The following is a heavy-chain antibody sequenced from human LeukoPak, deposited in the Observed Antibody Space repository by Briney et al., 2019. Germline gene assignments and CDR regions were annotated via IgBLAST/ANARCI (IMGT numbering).Heavy chain of an antibody. CDR2: INHSGST. Sequence: SETLSLTCAVYGGSFSGYYWSWIRQPPGKGLEWIGEINHSGSTNYNPSLKSRVTISVDTSKNQFSLKLSSVTAADTAVYHCARGTHSGWYGYYYYGMDVWGQGTTVTVSS. V-gene: IGHV4-34*01. D-gene: IGHD6-19*01. CDR3: ARGTHSGWYGYYYYGMDV. J-gene: IGHJ6*02. CDR1: GGSFSGYY.